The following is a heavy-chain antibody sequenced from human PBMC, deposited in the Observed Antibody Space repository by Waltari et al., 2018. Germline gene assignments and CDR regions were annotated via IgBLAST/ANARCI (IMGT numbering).Heavy chain of an antibody. J-gene: IGHJ4*02. CDR2: IKTKTDGGAT. Sequence: EVQMVESGGGLVKHGGSLRPYCAASGFIFDTAWLTWVRQAPGKGLEWVGRIKTKTDGGATDYAAPVKGRITISRDDSKNTVYLQMDSLKTEDTAVYYCAAGWPFNYWGRGTLVTVSS. D-gene: IGHD2-15*01. V-gene: IGHV3-15*07. CDR3: AAGWPFNY. CDR1: GFIFDTAW.